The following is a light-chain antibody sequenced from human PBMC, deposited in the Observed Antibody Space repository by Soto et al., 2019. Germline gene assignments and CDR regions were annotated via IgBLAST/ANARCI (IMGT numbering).Light chain of an antibody. CDR2: WAS. Sequence: DIVMTQSPDSLAVSLGERVTINCKSSQSVGYSSNNKNNLGWYQQKPGQPPKLLIYWASTRESGAPDRFSGSGSGTDFTLTISSLQAEDGAVYYCLHYCSAPWTFGQGTKVDIK. CDR1: QSVGYSSNNKNN. CDR3: LHYCSAPWT. V-gene: IGKV4-1*01. J-gene: IGKJ1*01.